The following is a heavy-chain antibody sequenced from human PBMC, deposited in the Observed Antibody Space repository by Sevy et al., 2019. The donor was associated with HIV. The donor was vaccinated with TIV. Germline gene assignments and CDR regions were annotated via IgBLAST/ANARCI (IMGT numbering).Heavy chain of an antibody. CDR1: GFTFSSYG. Sequence: GGSLRLSCAASGFTFSSYGMHWVRQAPGKGLEWVAVISYVGSNKYYADSVKGRFTISRDNSKNTLYLQMNSLRAEDTAVYYCAKDVAYSGSYPDYWGQGTLVTVSS. CDR3: AKDVAYSGSYPDY. D-gene: IGHD1-26*01. CDR2: ISYVGSNK. V-gene: IGHV3-30*18. J-gene: IGHJ4*02.